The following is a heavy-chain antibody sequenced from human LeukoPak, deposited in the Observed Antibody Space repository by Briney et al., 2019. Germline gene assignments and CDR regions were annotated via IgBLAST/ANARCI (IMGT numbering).Heavy chain of an antibody. J-gene: IGHJ4*02. CDR2: IYPGDSDT. CDR1: GYSFTSYW. D-gene: IGHD3-10*01. V-gene: IGHV5-51*01. Sequence: GESLKISXKGSGYSFTSYWIGWVRQMPGKGLEWMGIIYPGDSDTRYSPSFQGQVTISADKSISTAYLQWSSLKAPDTAMYYCARDRYYYGSGSYRVDYWGQGTLVTVSS. CDR3: ARDRYYYGSGSYRVDY.